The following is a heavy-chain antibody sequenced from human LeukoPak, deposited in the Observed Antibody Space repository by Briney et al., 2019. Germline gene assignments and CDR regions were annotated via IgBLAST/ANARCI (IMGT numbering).Heavy chain of an antibody. CDR3: ARVKATVLVPLFDY. Sequence: PGGSLRLSCAASGFTVSSNYMSWVRQAPGKGLEWVSVIYSGGSTYYADSVKGRFTISRDNSKNTLYLQMNSLRAEDTAVYYCARVKATVLVPLFDYWGQGALVSVSS. CDR2: IYSGGST. D-gene: IGHD1-26*01. V-gene: IGHV3-53*01. J-gene: IGHJ4*02. CDR1: GFTVSSNY.